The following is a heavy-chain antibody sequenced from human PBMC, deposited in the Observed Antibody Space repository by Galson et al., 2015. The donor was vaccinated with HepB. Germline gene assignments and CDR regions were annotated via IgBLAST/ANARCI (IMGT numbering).Heavy chain of an antibody. CDR3: ATGVRATIFGVVIDGAVWFDP. D-gene: IGHD3-3*01. V-gene: IGHV1-24*01. CDR1: GYTLTELS. CDR2: FDPEDGET. Sequence: SVKVSCKVSGYTLTELSMHWVRQAPGKGLEWMGGFDPEDGETIYAQKFQGRVTMTEDTSTDTAYMELSSLRSEDTAVYYCATGVRATIFGVVIDGAVWFDPWGQRTLVTVSS. J-gene: IGHJ5*02.